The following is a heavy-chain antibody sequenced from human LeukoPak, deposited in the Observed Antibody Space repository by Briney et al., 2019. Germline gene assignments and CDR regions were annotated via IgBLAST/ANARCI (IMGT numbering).Heavy chain of an antibody. CDR2: ISAYNGNT. CDR1: GYTFTSYG. CDR3: ARSLPSYDFWSGHTYNWFDP. V-gene: IGHV1-18*01. J-gene: IGHJ5*02. D-gene: IGHD3-3*01. Sequence: GASAKVSCKASGYTFTSYGISWVRQAPGQGLEWMGWISAYNGNTNYAQKLQGRVTMTTDTSTSTAYMELRSLRSDDTAVYYCARSLPSYDFWSGHTYNWFDPWGQGTLVTVSS.